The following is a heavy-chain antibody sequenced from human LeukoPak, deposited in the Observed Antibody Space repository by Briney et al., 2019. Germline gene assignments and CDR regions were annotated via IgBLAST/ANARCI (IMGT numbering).Heavy chain of an antibody. CDR2: ISYSGNT. V-gene: IGHV4-59*01. CDR3: ARGQSAFDI. Sequence: PSETLSLTCTVSGGSISAYFWSWIRQPPGRGLEWIGYISYSGNTDYNPSLKSRVTISVDTSKNQFSLRLTSVTAADTAVYYCARGQSAFDIWGQETMVTVSS. J-gene: IGHJ3*02. CDR1: GGSISAYF.